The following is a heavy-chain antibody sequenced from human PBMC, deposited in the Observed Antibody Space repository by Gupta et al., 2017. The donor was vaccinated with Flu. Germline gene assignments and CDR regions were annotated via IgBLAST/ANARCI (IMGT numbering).Heavy chain of an antibody. CDR1: GFSFGDYA. Sequence: EVQLVESGGGLVQQGRSLRLSCTASGFSFGDYAMSWVRQVPGKGVEWVGFIRSKAYGGTTECAASVKGRFTISRDDSKSIAYLQMNSLKTEDTAVYYCTRPGRDGYNCNYWGQGTLVTVSS. J-gene: IGHJ4*02. CDR3: TRPGRDGYNCNY. CDR2: IRSKAYGGTT. V-gene: IGHV3-49*04. D-gene: IGHD5-24*01.